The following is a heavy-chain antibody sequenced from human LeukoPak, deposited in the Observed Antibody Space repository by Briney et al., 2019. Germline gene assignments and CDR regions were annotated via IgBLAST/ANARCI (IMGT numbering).Heavy chain of an antibody. CDR2: IWYDGSNK. CDR3: AKGDAYSSGSYFEY. CDR1: GFTFSSYG. J-gene: IGHJ4*02. D-gene: IGHD3-10*01. Sequence: GGSLRLSCAASGFTFSSYGMHWVRQAPSKGLEWVAVIWYDGSNKYYANPVNGRFTISRDNSTNTLYLQMNSLRADDTAVYYCAKGDAYSSGSYFEYWGQGALVTVSS. V-gene: IGHV3-33*06.